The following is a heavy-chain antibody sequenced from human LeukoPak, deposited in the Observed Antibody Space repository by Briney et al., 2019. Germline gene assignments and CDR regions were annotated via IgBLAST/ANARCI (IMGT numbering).Heavy chain of an antibody. J-gene: IGHJ4*02. Sequence: PGGSLRLSCVASKFTSGHSSTNYWMSWVRQAPGKGLEWVANINQDGSETYYVDSVKGRFTMSRDNAKKSVSLQMNSLRADDTAIYYCSAILYHWGQGTLVTVSS. V-gene: IGHV3-7*01. CDR3: SAILYH. D-gene: IGHD2-2*01. CDR2: INQDGSET. CDR1: KFTSGHSSTNYW.